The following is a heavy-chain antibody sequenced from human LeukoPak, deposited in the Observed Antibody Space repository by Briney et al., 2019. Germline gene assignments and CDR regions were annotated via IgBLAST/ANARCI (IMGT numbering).Heavy chain of an antibody. CDR3: ARVLTRSFYSSGWFDY. CDR1: GCSISSGGYY. J-gene: IGHJ4*02. V-gene: IGHV4-30-2*01. D-gene: IGHD6-19*01. Sequence: SETLSLTCTVSGCSISSGGYYWSWIRQPPGKGLEWIGYIYHSGSTYYNPSLKSRVTISVDRSKNQFSLKLSSVTAADTAVYYCARVLTRSFYSSGWFDYWGQGTLVTVSS. CDR2: IYHSGST.